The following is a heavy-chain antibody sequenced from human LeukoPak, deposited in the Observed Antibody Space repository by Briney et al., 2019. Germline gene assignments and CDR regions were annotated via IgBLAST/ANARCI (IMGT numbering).Heavy chain of an antibody. CDR2: IYYSGST. J-gene: IGHJ3*02. Sequence: SETLSLTCTVSGGSISSGDYYWSWIRQPPGKGLEWIGYIYYSGSTYYNPSLKSRVTISVDTSKNQFSLKLSSVTAADTAVYYCARDDHQYGDAFDIWGQGTMVTVSS. V-gene: IGHV4-30-4*01. D-gene: IGHD2-8*01. CDR3: ARDDHQYGDAFDI. CDR1: GGSISSGDYY.